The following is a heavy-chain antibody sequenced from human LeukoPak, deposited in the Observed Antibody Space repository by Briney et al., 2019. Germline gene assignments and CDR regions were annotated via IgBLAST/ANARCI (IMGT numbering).Heavy chain of an antibody. D-gene: IGHD5-18*01. V-gene: IGHV3-23*01. Sequence: GGSLRLSCEASGFTFGSFAMYWVRQAPGKGLYWIAGIFGSGGSPHYADSAKGRFTISRDNSKNTVYLQINSLRAEDTAVYYCGKTTAGYSSGQKPAWPVDYWGQGTLVTVSS. CDR2: IFGSGGSP. CDR1: GFTFGSFA. CDR3: GKTTAGYSSGQKPAWPVDY. J-gene: IGHJ4*02.